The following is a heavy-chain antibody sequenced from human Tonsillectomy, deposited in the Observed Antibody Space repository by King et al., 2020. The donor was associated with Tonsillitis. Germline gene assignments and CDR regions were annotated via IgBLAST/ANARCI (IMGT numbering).Heavy chain of an antibody. J-gene: IGHJ4*02. D-gene: IGHD1-14*01. V-gene: IGHV3-23*04. Sequence: VQLVESGGGLVQPGGSLRLSCAASGFTFSSYAMNWVRQAPGKGLEWVSTISGVGGRTFYPDSGKGRLTTSRDTSKNTVYLQMISPRAEDTAVYYCAKDRAAITPNFFDFWGQGTLVTVPS. CDR1: GFTFSSYA. CDR3: AKDRAAITPNFFDF. CDR2: ISGVGGRT.